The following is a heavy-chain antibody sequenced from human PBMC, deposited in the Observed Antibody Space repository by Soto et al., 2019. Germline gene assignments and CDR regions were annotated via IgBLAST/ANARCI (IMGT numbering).Heavy chain of an antibody. CDR3: ARASSYGSGSYYNSRYYYYGMDV. CDR2: INHSGST. V-gene: IGHV4-34*01. Sequence: SETLSLTCTVSGGSISSYYWSWIRQPPGKGLEWIGEINHSGSTNYNPSLKSRVTISVDTSKNQFSLKLSSVTAADTAVYYCARASSYGSGSYYNSRYYYYGMDVWGQGTTVTVSS. D-gene: IGHD3-10*01. CDR1: GGSISSYY. J-gene: IGHJ6*02.